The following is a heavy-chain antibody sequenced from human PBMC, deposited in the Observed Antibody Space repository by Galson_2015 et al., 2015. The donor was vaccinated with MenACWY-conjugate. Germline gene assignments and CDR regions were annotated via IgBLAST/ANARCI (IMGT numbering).Heavy chain of an antibody. Sequence: SETLSLTCTVSGGSVSSGSYYWSWIRQPPGKGLEWIGYIYYSGSTNYNPSLKSRVTISVDTSKNQFSLKLSSVTAADTAVYYCARTRDGYNWSWFDPWGQGTLVTVSS. D-gene: IGHD5-24*01. CDR1: GGSVSSGSYY. V-gene: IGHV4-61*01. CDR3: ARTRDGYNWSWFDP. CDR2: IYYSGST. J-gene: IGHJ5*02.